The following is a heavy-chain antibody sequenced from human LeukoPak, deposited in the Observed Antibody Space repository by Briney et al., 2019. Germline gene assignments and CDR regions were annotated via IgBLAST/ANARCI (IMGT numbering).Heavy chain of an antibody. J-gene: IGHJ4*02. Sequence: SETLSLTCTVSGGSITISSYYWGWIRQPPGKGLEWIGSIYYSGNTYYNPSLKSRVTISVDTSKNQFSLKLSSVTAADTAVYYCARVCYDFWSGYLVFDYWGQGTLVTVSS. D-gene: IGHD3-3*01. V-gene: IGHV4-39*07. CDR3: ARVCYDFWSGYLVFDY. CDR2: IYYSGNT. CDR1: GGSITISSYY.